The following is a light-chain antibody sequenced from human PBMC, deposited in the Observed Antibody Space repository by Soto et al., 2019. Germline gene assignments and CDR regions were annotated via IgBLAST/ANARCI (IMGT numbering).Light chain of an antibody. V-gene: IGLV2-14*03. Sequence: QSALTQPASVSGSPGQSITISCTGTSSDVGAYNYVSWYQHHPGKAPKLMIYDVSSRPSGASNRFSGSKSGNTASLTISGLQAEDEADYYCSSYTRSSTYVFGTGTKLTVL. J-gene: IGLJ1*01. CDR3: SSYTRSSTYV. CDR1: SSDVGAYNY. CDR2: DVS.